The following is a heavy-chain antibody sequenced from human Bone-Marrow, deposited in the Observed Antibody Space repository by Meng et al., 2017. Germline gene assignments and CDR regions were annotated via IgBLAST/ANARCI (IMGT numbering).Heavy chain of an antibody. CDR2: INHSGST. CDR1: GGSFSGYY. CDR3: ASGYCSGGSCQVGWFDP. D-gene: IGHD2-15*01. J-gene: IGHJ5*02. Sequence: QPRQWGAGLVKPSEALSPACAVYGGSFSGYYWSWIRQPPGKGLEWIGEINHSGSTNYNPSLKSRVTISVDTSKNQFSLKLSSVTAADTAVYYCASGYCSGGSCQVGWFDPWGQGTLVTVSS. V-gene: IGHV4-34*01.